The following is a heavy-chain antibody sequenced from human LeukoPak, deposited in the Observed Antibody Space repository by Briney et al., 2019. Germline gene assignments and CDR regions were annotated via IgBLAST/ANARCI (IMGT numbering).Heavy chain of an antibody. J-gene: IGHJ4*02. D-gene: IGHD2-2*01. CDR2: IYYSGNT. V-gene: IGHV4-59*01. Sequence: PSETLSLTCTVSGGSISSYYWSWIRQPPGKGLEWIGYIYYSGNTNYNPSLKSRVTISVDTSKNQFSLKLSSVTAADTAVYYCARVQGYQLLWDYWGQGTLVTVSS. CDR1: GGSISSYY. CDR3: ARVQGYQLLWDY.